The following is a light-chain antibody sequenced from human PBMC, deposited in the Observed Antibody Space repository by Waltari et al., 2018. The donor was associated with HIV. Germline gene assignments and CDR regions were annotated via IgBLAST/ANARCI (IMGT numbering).Light chain of an antibody. CDR1: QSLLFSSNKKNY. CDR3: QQYYSTPPT. Sequence: DIVMTPSPDSLTVSLGERATINCTPSQSLLFSSNKKNYLARYQQKPGQSPKLLIYWASTRHSGVPDRFSGSGSGTDFTLTITGLQPEDVAVYFCQQYYSTPPTFGQGTKVEIK. CDR2: WAS. J-gene: IGKJ1*01. V-gene: IGKV4-1*01.